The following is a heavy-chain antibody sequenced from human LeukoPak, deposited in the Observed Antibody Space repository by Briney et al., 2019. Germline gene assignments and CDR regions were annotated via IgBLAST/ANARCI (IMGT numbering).Heavy chain of an antibody. V-gene: IGHV3-30*02. J-gene: IGHJ6*03. CDR3: AKAGNLGGSNYLYYYYYMDV. CDR2: IRYDGNNK. CDR1: GFTFNYYG. D-gene: IGHD1-26*01. Sequence: GGSLRLSCEASGFTFNYYGMTWVRQAPGKGLGWVAFIRYDGNNKYYADSVKGRFTISRDNSKNTLYLQMNSLRAEDTAVYYCAKAGNLGGSNYLYYYYYMDVWGKGTTVTISS.